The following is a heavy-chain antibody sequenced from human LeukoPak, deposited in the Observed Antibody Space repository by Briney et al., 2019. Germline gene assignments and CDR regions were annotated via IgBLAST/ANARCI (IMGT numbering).Heavy chain of an antibody. D-gene: IGHD3-3*01. Sequence: PSETLSLTCIVSGGSISSGGYYWSWIRQHPGKGLEWIGYIYYSGSTYYNPSLKSRVTISVDTSKNQFSLKLSSVTAADTAVYYCARDTAYRNYYDFWSGYYGDNWFDPWGQGTLVTVSS. J-gene: IGHJ5*02. V-gene: IGHV4-31*03. CDR3: ARDTAYRNYYDFWSGYYGDNWFDP. CDR2: IYYSGST. CDR1: GGSISSGGYY.